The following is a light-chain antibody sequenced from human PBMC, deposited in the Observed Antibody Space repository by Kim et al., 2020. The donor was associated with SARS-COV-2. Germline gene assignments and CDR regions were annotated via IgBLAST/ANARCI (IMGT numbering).Light chain of an antibody. J-gene: IGLJ2*01. CDR3: QAWATSTVV. V-gene: IGLV3-1*01. CDR2: QDT. Sequence: SVSPGQTATITCSGDKLGDKYVCWYQQKPGQSPILVIYQDTKRPSGIPERFSGSNSGNTATLTIRGTQAMDEADYYCQAWATSTVVFGGGTQLTVL. CDR1: KLGDKY.